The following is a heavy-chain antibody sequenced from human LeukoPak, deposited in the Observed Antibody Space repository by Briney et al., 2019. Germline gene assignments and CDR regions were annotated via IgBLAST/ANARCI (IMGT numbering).Heavy chain of an antibody. V-gene: IGHV4-59*08. CDR2: IYYSGST. J-gene: IGHJ6*02. CDR3: ARHGRDTVRIAARLYYYYGMDV. Sequence: PSETLSLTCTVSGGSISSYYWSWIRQPPGKGLEWIGYIYYSGSTNYNPSLKSRVTISVDTSKNQFSLKLSSVTAADTAVYYCARHGRDTVRIAARLYYYYGMDVWGQGTTVTVS. CDR1: GGSISSYY. D-gene: IGHD6-6*01.